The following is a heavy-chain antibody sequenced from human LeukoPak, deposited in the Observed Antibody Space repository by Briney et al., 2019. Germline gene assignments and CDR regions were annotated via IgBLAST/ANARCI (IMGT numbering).Heavy chain of an antibody. CDR3: ARVETQWELLVWYFDY. CDR2: INPNSGGT. V-gene: IGHV1-2*02. CDR1: GYTFTGYY. D-gene: IGHD1-26*01. Sequence: ASMKVSCKASGYTFTGYYMHWVRQAPGQGLEWMGWINPNSGGTNYAQKFQGRVTMTRDTSISTAYMELSRLRSDDTAVYYCARVETQWELLVWYFDYWGQGTLVTVSS. J-gene: IGHJ4*02.